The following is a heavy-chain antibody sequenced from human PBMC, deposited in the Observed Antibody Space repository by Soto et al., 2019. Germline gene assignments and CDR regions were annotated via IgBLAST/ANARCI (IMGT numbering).Heavy chain of an antibody. D-gene: IGHD6-19*01. CDR2: INPSSGST. CDR1: GYTFTSYY. Sequence: ASVKVSCKASGYTFTSYYMHWVRQAPGQGLEWMGMINPSSGSTSYAQKIQGRVTMTTDTSTSTAYMELRSLRSDDTAVYYCARGQWPKPLLDYWGQGTLVTVSS. CDR3: ARGQWPKPLLDY. J-gene: IGHJ4*02. V-gene: IGHV1-46*01.